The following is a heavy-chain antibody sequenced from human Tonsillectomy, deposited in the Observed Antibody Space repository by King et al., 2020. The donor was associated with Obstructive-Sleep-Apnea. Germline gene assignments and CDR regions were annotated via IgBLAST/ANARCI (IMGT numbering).Heavy chain of an antibody. D-gene: IGHD4-17*01. J-gene: IGHJ5*02. V-gene: IGHV3-30*04. CDR2: LSYDGRND. CDR1: GFTFSSYA. Sequence: VQLVESGGGVVQPGRSLRLSCAASGFTFSSYAMHWVRQAPGKGLEWVAILSYDGRNDYYADSVQGRFTISRDNSKNTLFLQMNSLRAEDTAVYYCARDRLWATVTLPSQSWFDPWGQGTLVTVSS. CDR3: ARDRLWATVTLPSQSWFDP.